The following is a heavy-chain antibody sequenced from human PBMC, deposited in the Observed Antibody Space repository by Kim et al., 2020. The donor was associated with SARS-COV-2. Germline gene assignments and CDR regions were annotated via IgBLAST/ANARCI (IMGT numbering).Heavy chain of an antibody. D-gene: IGHD6-6*01. Sequence: GGSLRLSCAASGFTFSSYSMNWVRQAPGKGLEWVSSISSSSSYIYYADSVKGRFTNSRDNAKNSLYLQMNSLRAEDTAVYYCARVRGGVARPSCYYGMDVWGQGPTVTVSS. V-gene: IGHV3-21*01. CDR1: GFTFSSYS. CDR2: ISSSSSYI. J-gene: IGHJ6*02. CDR3: ARVRGGVARPSCYYGMDV.